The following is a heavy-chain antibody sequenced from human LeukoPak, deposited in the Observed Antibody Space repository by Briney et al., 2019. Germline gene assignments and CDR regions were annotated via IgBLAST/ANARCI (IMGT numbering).Heavy chain of an antibody. V-gene: IGHV4-59*11. D-gene: IGHD1-26*01. CDR2: MYYSGST. J-gene: IGHJ5*02. CDR3: ARDTYDYYFDP. CDR1: GDSINSHH. Sequence: SETLSLTCTVSGDSINSHHWNWIRQPPGKGLEWIGYMYYSGSTMYNRSLKSRVAISMDTSKNQFSLKLSSVTAADTAVYYCARDTYDYYFDPWGQGILVTVSS.